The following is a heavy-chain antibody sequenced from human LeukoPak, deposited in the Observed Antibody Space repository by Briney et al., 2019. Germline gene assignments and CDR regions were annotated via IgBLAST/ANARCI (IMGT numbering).Heavy chain of an antibody. D-gene: IGHD3-10*01. CDR2: LSGSGGST. Sequence: PGGSLRLSCAASGFTCSSYAMSWVRQAPEKGLEWVSALSGSGGSTYYADSAKGRFTISRDNSKNTLYLQMNSLRAEETAVYYCAKLVYGSGSYYFDYWGQGTLVTVSS. V-gene: IGHV3-23*01. J-gene: IGHJ4*02. CDR1: GFTCSSYA. CDR3: AKLVYGSGSYYFDY.